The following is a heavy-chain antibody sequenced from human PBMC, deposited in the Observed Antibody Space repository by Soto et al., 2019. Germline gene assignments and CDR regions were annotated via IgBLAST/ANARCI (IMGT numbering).Heavy chain of an antibody. V-gene: IGHV4-39*01. D-gene: IGHD5-18*01. J-gene: IGHJ4*02. CDR1: GGSISSSSYY. CDR2: IYYSGST. CDR3: ARRRELWPYYFDY. Sequence: QLQLQESGPGLVKPSETLSLTCTVSGGSISSSSYYWGWIRQPPGKGLEWIGSIYYSGSTYYNPSLKSRFTISVDTSKNQFSLKLSSVTAADTAVYYCARRRELWPYYFDYWGQGTLVTVSS.